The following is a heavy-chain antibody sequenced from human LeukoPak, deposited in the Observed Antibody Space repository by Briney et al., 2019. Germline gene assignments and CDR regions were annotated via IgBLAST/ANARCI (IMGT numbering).Heavy chain of an antibody. J-gene: IGHJ4*02. CDR2: MSPDSDGT. CDR3: ARGLTTVVTAFDY. CDR1: GNSFTGYY. Sequence: ASVKVSCKASGNSFTGYYVHWVRQAPGQGLEWMGWMSPDSDGTNFAQNFQGRVSTTRDTSIRTVYLELRSLRADDTAVYYCARGLTTVVTAFDYWGQGTLVTVSS. D-gene: IGHD4-23*01. V-gene: IGHV1-2*02.